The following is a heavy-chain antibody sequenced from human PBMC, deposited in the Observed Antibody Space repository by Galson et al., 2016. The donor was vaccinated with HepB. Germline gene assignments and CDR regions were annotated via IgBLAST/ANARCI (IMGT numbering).Heavy chain of an antibody. D-gene: IGHD4-17*01. CDR2: ITYDGLTK. CDR1: GFTFSSYG. Sequence: SLRLSCAASGFTFSSYGMHWVRQAPGKGLEWVAVITYDGLTKYYADSVKGRFTISRDNSKNTLYLQMNSLRGEDTALYYCAKDLEYGDYLFDYWGQGTTVTVSS. CDR3: AKDLEYGDYLFDY. V-gene: IGHV3-30*18. J-gene: IGHJ4*03.